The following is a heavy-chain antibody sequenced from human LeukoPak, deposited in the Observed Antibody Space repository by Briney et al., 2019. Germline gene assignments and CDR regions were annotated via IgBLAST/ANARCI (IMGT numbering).Heavy chain of an antibody. CDR1: GFTFSSYA. CDR3: AEISGLYSSSWYSPYFDY. CDR2: ISGSGGST. Sequence: SGGSLRLSCAASGFTFSSYAMSWVRQAPGKGLEWVSAISGSGGSTYYADSVKGRFTISRDNSKSTLYLQMNSLRAEDTAVYYCAEISGLYSSSWYSPYFDYWGQGTLVTVSS. D-gene: IGHD6-13*01. V-gene: IGHV3-23*01. J-gene: IGHJ4*02.